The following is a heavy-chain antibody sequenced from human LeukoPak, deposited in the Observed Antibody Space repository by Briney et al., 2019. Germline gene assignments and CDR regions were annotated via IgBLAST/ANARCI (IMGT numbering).Heavy chain of an antibody. D-gene: IGHD2-15*01. CDR1: GFTFSSYG. J-gene: IGHJ4*02. V-gene: IGHV3-30*02. Sequence: GGSLRLSCAASGFTFSSYGMHWVRQAPGKGLEWVAFIRYDGSNKYYADSVKGRFTISGDNSKNTLYLQMNSLRAEDTAVYYCAKPKSGSLLLRSDYFDYWGQGTLVTVSS. CDR3: AKPKSGSLLLRSDYFDY. CDR2: IRYDGSNK.